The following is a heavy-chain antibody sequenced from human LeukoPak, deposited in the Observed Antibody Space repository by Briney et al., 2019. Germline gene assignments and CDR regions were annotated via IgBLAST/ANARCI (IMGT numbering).Heavy chain of an antibody. D-gene: IGHD4-17*01. V-gene: IGHV3-11*05. CDR3: ARAISLTTVPYYFDY. Sequence: PGETLRLSCTTSGFTFSDYYMSCRPQAPGKEPQNHSYISSSTTYTNYAHSLKSRFTITRENANHPQHLQMNSLRAEDTAVYYCARAISLTTVPYYFDYWGQGTLVTVSS. CDR2: ISSSTTYT. J-gene: IGHJ4*02. CDR1: GFTFSDYY.